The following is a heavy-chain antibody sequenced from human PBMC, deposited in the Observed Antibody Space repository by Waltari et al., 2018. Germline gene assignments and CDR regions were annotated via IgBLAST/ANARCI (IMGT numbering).Heavy chain of an antibody. D-gene: IGHD6-13*01. CDR1: GGSISRSNSY. CDR2: IYYSGST. Sequence: QLQLQESGPGLAKPSETLSLTCAVSGGSISRSNSYWGWIRPPPGKGLEWIGSIYYSGSTYYNPSLKSRVTISVDTSKNQFSLKLSSVTAADTAVYYCARYSSSPYYYGMDVWGQGTTVTVSS. CDR3: ARYSSSPYYYGMDV. J-gene: IGHJ6*02. V-gene: IGHV4-39*07.